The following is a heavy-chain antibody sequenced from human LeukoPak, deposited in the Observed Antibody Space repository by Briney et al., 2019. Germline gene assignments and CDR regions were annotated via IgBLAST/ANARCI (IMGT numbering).Heavy chain of an antibody. CDR2: INPNSGGT. Sequence: ASVKVSCKASGYSFTGYYIHWVRQAPGQGLEWMGRINPNSGGTNYAQKFQVRLTMTRDMSISTAYMELSRLTSDDTAVYFCARDLEALAAIDYWGQGTLVTVSS. CDR3: ARDLEALAAIDY. J-gene: IGHJ4*02. V-gene: IGHV1-2*06. CDR1: GYSFTGYY. D-gene: IGHD2-15*01.